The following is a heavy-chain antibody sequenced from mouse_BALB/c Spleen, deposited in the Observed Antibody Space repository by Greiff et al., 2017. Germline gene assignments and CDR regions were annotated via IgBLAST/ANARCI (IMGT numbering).Heavy chain of an antibody. CDR1: GFTFSSYA. CDR2: ISSGGST. D-gene: IGHD1-1*01. J-gene: IGHJ2*01. V-gene: IGHV5-6-5*01. Sequence: EVQGVESGGGLVKPGGSLKLSCAASGFTFSSYAMSWVRQTPEKRLEWVASISSGGSTYYPDSVKGRFTISRDNARNILYLQMSSLRSEDTAMYYCARGDYGRYFDYWGQGTTLTVSS. CDR3: ARGDYGRYFDY.